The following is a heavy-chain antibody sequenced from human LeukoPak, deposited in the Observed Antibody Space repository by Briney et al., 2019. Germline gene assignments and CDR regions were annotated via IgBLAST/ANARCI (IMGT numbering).Heavy chain of an antibody. Sequence: ASVKVSCKASGYTFTSYDINWVRQATGQGLEWMGWMNPNSGNTGYAQKFQGRVTMTRNTSISTAYMELSSLRSEDTAVYYCARWKKFAPRCPFDIWGQGTMVTVSS. CDR1: GYTFTSYD. D-gene: IGHD1-1*01. V-gene: IGHV1-8*01. J-gene: IGHJ3*02. CDR2: MNPNSGNT. CDR3: ARWKKFAPRCPFDI.